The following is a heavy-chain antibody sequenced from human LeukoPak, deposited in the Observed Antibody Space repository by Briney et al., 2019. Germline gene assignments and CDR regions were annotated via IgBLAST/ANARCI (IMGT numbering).Heavy chain of an antibody. CDR2: INPNSGGT. V-gene: IGHV1-2*02. Sequence: SVKVSCKASGYTFTGYYMQWVRQAPGRGREWMGWINPNSGGTNYAQKFQGRVSMSRDTSISTAYMEISRLRSEETAVYYCARDYYYDSSGYRLDYWGQGTLVTVSS. CDR1: GYTFTGYY. D-gene: IGHD3-22*01. J-gene: IGHJ4*02. CDR3: ARDYYYDSSGYRLDY.